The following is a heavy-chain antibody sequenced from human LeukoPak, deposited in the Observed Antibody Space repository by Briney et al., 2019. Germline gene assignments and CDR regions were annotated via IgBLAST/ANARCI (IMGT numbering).Heavy chain of an antibody. CDR3: ASYASGYNWLKV. Sequence: ASVKVSCKASGYTFTSYGISWVRQAPGQGLEWMGWISAYNGNTNYAQKFQGRVTVSRDTSISTAYMELSRLRSDDTAVYYCASYASGYNWLKVWGQGTPVTVSS. CDR2: ISAYNGNT. V-gene: IGHV1-18*01. CDR1: GYTFTSYG. D-gene: IGHD3-10*01. J-gene: IGHJ4*02.